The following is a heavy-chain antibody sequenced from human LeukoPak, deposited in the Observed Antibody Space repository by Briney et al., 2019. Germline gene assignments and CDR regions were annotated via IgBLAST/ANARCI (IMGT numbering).Heavy chain of an antibody. CDR2: IYHSGST. J-gene: IGHJ5*02. CDR3: ARMMAGRDSRIAVRPVGP. D-gene: IGHD6-6*01. CDR1: GGSISSGGYY. V-gene: IGHV4-30-2*01. Sequence: PSETLSLTCTVSGGSISSGGYYWSGIRQPPGKGLEGIGYIYHSGSTYYNPSLKSRVTISVDRSKNQFSLKLSSVTAADTAVYYCARMMAGRDSRIAVRPVGPWGQGTLVTVSS.